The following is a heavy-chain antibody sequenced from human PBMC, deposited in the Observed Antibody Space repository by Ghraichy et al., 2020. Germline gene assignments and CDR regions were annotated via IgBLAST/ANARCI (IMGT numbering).Heavy chain of an antibody. J-gene: IGHJ2*01. CDR1: GFTFSSYA. CDR3: AKDLPYYYDSSGYYYDWYFDL. CDR2: ISASGGIT. D-gene: IGHD3-22*01. V-gene: IGHV3-23*01. Sequence: GSLNISCAASGFTFSSYAMSWVRQAPGKGLEWVSVISASGGITDYADSVKGRFTISRDNSKNTLYLQMNSLRAEDTAVYYCAKDLPYYYDSSGYYYDWYFDLWGRGTLVTVSS.